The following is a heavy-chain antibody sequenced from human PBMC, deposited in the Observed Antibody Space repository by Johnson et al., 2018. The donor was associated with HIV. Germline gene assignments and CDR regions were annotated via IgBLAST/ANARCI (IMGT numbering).Heavy chain of an antibody. V-gene: IGHV3-23*04. J-gene: IGHJ3*02. CDR2: ISGGDDDT. CDR1: GFTFSDYA. CDR3: ANALILDAFNI. D-gene: IGHD2-21*01. Sequence: VQLVESGGGLVQPGGSLRLSCAASGFTFSDYAMTWVRQAPGKGLEWVSFISGGDDDTYYADSVKGRFTISRDNSKNTLYLQLNSLTAEDTAVYYCANALILDAFNIWGQGTMVTVSS.